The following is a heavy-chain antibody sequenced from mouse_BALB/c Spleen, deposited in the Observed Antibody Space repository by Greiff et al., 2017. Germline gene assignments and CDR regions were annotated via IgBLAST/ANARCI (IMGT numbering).Heavy chain of an antibody. J-gene: IGHJ2*01. CDR2: INPSNGRT. D-gene: IGHD3-3*01. CDR1: GYTFTSYW. Sequence: VQLQQPGAELVKPGASVKLSCKASGYTFTSYWMHWVKQRPGQGLEWIGEINPSNGRTNYNEKFKSKATLTVDKSSSTAYMQLSSLTSEDSAVYYCARDRDNYWGQGTTLTVSS. V-gene: IGHV1S81*02. CDR3: ARDRDNY.